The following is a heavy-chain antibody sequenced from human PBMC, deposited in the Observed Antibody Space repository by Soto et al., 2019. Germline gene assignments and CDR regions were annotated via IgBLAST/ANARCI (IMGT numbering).Heavy chain of an antibody. CDR1: GFTFSNFD. V-gene: IGHV3-13*05. CDR2: IGAARDP. Sequence: GGSLILSCATSGFTFSNFDMHWVRQVPGKGLEWVSAIGAARDPYYLGSVKGRLTISRENAKNSVYLQMNDLRAGDSAVYYCARAYTGRLPRRADYYYAMDVWGQGPTVTVSS. CDR3: ARAYTGRLPRRADYYYAMDV. J-gene: IGHJ6*02. D-gene: IGHD2-2*02.